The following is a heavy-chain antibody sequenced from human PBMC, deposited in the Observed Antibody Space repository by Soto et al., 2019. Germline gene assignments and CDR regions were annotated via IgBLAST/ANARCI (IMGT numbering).Heavy chain of an antibody. CDR3: VKYPKHGDSYAFDY. Sequence: GGSLRLSCSASGFTFSSYAMHWVRQAPGKGLEYVSAISSNGGSTYYADSVKGRFTISRDNSKNTLYLQMSSLRAEDTAVYYWVKYPKHGDSYAFDYWGQGTLVTVSS. V-gene: IGHV3-64D*06. D-gene: IGHD5-18*01. CDR1: GFTFSSYA. CDR2: ISSNGGST. J-gene: IGHJ4*02.